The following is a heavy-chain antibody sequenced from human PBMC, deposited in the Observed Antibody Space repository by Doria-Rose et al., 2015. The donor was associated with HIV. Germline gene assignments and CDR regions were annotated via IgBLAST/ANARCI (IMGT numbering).Heavy chain of an antibody. D-gene: IGHD3-10*01. CDR3: ETGVTLDY. Sequence: EVQLLESGGGLVRPGGSLRLSCATSGFTFSSHRINWVRQAPGKGLEWVSSISSTSAYINYADSVRGRFTISRDNARNSLYLQMDSLRAEDTAIYYCETGVTLDYWGQGTLVTVSS. J-gene: IGHJ4*02. V-gene: IGHV3-21*01. CDR2: ISSTSAYI. CDR1: GFTFSSHR.